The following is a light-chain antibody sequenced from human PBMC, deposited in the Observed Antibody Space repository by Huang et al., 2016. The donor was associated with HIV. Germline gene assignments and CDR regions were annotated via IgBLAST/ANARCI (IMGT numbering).Light chain of an antibody. V-gene: IGKV1-5*03. Sequence: DIQMTQSPSTLSAFVGDRLTTTCRASQNISSWLAWYQQKPGKAPRLLIYEIASLESGVPARCRGSGSGTEFTLTISSLQPDDIGTYYCQYGETFGQGSKVEVK. CDR1: QNISSW. J-gene: IGKJ1*01. CDR2: EIA. CDR3: QYGET.